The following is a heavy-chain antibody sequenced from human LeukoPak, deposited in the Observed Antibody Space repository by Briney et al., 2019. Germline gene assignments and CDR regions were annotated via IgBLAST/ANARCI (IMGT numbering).Heavy chain of an antibody. CDR3: ASQDYYDSSGYIDY. CDR1: GGSISSHY. D-gene: IGHD3-22*01. CDR2: IYYSGST. V-gene: IGHV4-59*11. J-gene: IGHJ4*02. Sequence: SETLSLTCTVSGGSISSHYWSWIRQPPGKGLEWIGYIYYSGSTNYNPSLKSRVTISVATSKNQFSLKLSSVTAADTAVYYCASQDYYDSSGYIDYWGQGTLVTVSS.